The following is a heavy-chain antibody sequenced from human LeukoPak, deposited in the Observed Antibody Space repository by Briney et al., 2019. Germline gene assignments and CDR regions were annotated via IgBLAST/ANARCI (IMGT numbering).Heavy chain of an antibody. CDR2: IRYDGSNK. CDR1: GFTFSSYG. CDR3: ARVVVGASEISYDAFDI. D-gene: IGHD1-26*01. Sequence: GGSLRLSCAASGFTFSSYGMHWVRQAPGKGLEWVAFIRYDGSNKYYADSVKGRFTISRDNSKNTLYLQMNSLRAEDTAVYYCARVVVGASEISYDAFDIWGQGTMVTVSS. V-gene: IGHV3-30*02. J-gene: IGHJ3*02.